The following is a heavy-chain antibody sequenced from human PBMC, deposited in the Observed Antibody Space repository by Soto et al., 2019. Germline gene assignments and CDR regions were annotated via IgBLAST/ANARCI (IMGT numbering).Heavy chain of an antibody. CDR1: GFTFSSYG. Sequence: ESGGGVVQPGRSLRLSCAASGFTFSSYGMHWVRQAPGKGLEWVAVISYDGSNKYYADSVKGRFTISRDNSKNTLYLQMNSLRAEDTAVYYCAKDSHGYSYGYVSYWGQGTLVTVSS. CDR2: ISYDGSNK. J-gene: IGHJ4*02. V-gene: IGHV3-30*18. CDR3: AKDSHGYSYGYVSY. D-gene: IGHD5-18*01.